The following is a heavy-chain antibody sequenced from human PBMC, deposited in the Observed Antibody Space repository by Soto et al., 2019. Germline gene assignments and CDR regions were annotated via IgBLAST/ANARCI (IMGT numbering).Heavy chain of an antibody. V-gene: IGHV1-18*01. J-gene: IGHJ3*02. CDR2: ISAYNGNT. Sequence: ASVKVSCKASGYTFTSYGISGVRQAPGQGLEWMGWISAYNGNTNYAQKLQGRVTMTTDTSTSTAYMELRSLRSDDTAVYYCARNQWELHAFDIWGQGTMVTVSS. D-gene: IGHD1-26*01. CDR1: GYTFTSYG. CDR3: ARNQWELHAFDI.